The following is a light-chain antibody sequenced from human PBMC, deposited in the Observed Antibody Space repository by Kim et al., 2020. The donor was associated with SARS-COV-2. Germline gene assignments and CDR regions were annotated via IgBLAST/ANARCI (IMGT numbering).Light chain of an antibody. J-gene: IGKJ1*01. Sequence: DIQMTQSPSSLSASVGDRVTITCRASQDISRYLNWYKQKPGKAPKLLIYTASSLQSGVPSRFTGSGSETDFTLTIRSLQPEDFATYNSKQTYRAAWTFGQGTKVDIK. CDR1: QDISRY. V-gene: IGKV1-39*01. CDR2: TAS. CDR3: KQTYRAAWT.